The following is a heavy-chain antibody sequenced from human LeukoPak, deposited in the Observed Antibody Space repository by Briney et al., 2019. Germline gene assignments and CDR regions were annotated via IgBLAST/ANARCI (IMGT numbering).Heavy chain of an antibody. CDR3: ARDPYNGSYGDYYYYYMDV. J-gene: IGHJ6*03. CDR1: GFTVSSNY. V-gene: IGHV3-21*01. Sequence: GGSLRLSCAASGFTVSSNYMSWVRQTPGKGLEWVSSITSSSLYIYYADSVKGRFTISRDNAKNSLSLQMNSLRAEDTAVYYCARDPYNGSYGDYYYYYMDVWGKGTTVTISS. D-gene: IGHD1-26*01. CDR2: ITSSSLYI.